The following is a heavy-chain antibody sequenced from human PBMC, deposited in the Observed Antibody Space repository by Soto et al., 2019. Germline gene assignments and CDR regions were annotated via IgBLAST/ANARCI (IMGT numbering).Heavy chain of an antibody. CDR3: AGGREAARLLDV. CDR1: GDSISSSRYH. J-gene: IGHJ6*04. D-gene: IGHD6-6*01. V-gene: IGHV4-39*01. CDR2: VYYRGNT. Sequence: PSETLSLTCTVSGDSISSSRYHWGWIRQPPGEGLEWIGTVYYRGNTYYNPSLKSRVTISVDTSKNQFALKLNSVTAADTAVYYCAGGREAARLLDVWGKGTTVTVSS.